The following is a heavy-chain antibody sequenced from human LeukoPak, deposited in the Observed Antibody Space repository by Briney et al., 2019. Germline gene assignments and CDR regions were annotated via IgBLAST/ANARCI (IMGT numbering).Heavy chain of an antibody. D-gene: IGHD2-15*01. V-gene: IGHV3-11*01. Sequence: GGSLRLSCAASGFTFDDYGMSWIRQAPGKGLEWVSSISRSGSTKYYADSVKGRFTISRDNAKNSLFLQMNSLRAEDTAVYYCARVLRYCSGGNCYSGGLGYMDVWGKGTTVTISS. J-gene: IGHJ6*03. CDR3: ARVLRYCSGGNCYSGGLGYMDV. CDR2: ISRSGSTK. CDR1: GFTFDDYG.